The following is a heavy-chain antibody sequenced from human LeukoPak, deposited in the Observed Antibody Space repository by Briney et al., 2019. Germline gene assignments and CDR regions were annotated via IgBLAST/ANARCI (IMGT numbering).Heavy chain of an antibody. Sequence: SDPLSLTCTVSGRSISSHYWIWIRQPPGKALEWIGYIFYSESTNYNPSLKSRVTISVDTSKNQFSLKLSSVTAADTAVYYCARAGAAPGILGWFDPWGQGTQVTVSS. CDR3: ARAGAAPGILGWFDP. CDR2: IFYSEST. D-gene: IGHD6-13*01. J-gene: IGHJ5*02. CDR1: GRSISSHY. V-gene: IGHV4-59*11.